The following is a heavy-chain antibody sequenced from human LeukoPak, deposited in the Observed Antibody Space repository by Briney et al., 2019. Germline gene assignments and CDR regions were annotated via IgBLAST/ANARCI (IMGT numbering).Heavy chain of an antibody. D-gene: IGHD3-22*01. V-gene: IGHV4-4*07. J-gene: IGHJ3*02. CDR3: ARAEPYYDSSGSDDAFDI. CDR2: IYTSGST. CDR1: GGSISSYY. Sequence: SETLSLTRTVSGGSISSYYWSWIRQPAGKGLEWIGRIYTSGSTNYNPSLKSRVTMSVDTSKNQFSLKLSSVTAADTAVYYCARAEPYYDSSGSDDAFDIWGQGTMVTVSS.